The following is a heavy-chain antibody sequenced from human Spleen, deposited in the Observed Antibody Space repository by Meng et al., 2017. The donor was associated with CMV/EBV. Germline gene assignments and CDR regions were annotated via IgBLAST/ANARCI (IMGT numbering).Heavy chain of an antibody. CDR2: MYYSGST. CDR3: ARQLDTRTWDNWFDP. D-gene: IGHD2-2*01. CDR1: GGSISSSSYY. J-gene: IGHJ5*02. V-gene: IGHV4-39*07. Sequence: SETLSLTCTVSGGSISSSSYYWGWIRQPPGKGLEWIGSMYYSGSTYYNPSLKSRVTISVDTSKNQFSLKLSSVTAADTAMYYCARQLDTRTWDNWFDPWGQGTLVTVSS.